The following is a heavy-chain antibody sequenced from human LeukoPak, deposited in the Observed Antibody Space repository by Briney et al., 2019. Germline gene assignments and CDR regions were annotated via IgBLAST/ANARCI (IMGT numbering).Heavy chain of an antibody. D-gene: IGHD6-13*01. CDR3: ARDWQQQLVLEGYYYYYMDV. CDR1: GYTFTSYG. V-gene: IGHV1-18*01. J-gene: IGHJ6*03. CDR2: ISAYNGNT. Sequence: GASVKVSCKASGYTFTSYGISWVRQAPGQGLEWMGWISAYNGNTNYAQKLQGRVTMTTDTSTSTAYMELRSLRSDDTAVYYCARDWQQQLVLEGYYYYYMDVWGKGTTVTVSS.